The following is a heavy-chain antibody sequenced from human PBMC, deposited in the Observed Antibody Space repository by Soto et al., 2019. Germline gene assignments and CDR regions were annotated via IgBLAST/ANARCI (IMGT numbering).Heavy chain of an antibody. D-gene: IGHD3-9*01. V-gene: IGHV3-23*01. J-gene: IGHJ4*02. Sequence: RRLSCAASGFTFSNYAMNWVRQAPGKGLEGVSVISGSGGSAYYADSVQGRFTISRDNSKNTLYLQMNSLRAEDTAMYFCARDVGLDSDDFFAYWGQGTQVTVSS. CDR3: ARDVGLDSDDFFAY. CDR2: ISGSGGSA. CDR1: GFTFSNYA.